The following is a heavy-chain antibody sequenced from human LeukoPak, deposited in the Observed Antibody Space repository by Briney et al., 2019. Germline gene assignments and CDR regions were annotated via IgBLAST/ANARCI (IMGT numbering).Heavy chain of an antibody. V-gene: IGHV1-46*01. CDR2: INPSGGST. CDR3: ARGGSYFANAFDI. J-gene: IGHJ3*02. D-gene: IGHD1-26*01. CDR1: GYTFTSYY. Sequence: ASVKVSCKASGYTFTSYYMHWVRQAPGQGLEWMGIINPSGGSTSYAQKLQGRVTMTTDTSTSTAYMELRSLRSDDTAVYYCARGGSYFANAFDIWGQGTMVTVSS.